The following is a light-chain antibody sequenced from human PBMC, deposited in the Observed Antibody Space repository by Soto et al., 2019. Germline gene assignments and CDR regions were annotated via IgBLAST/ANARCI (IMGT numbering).Light chain of an antibody. Sequence: EIVLTQSACTLSLSPGERATLSCGASQSVSSSYLAWYQQKPGQAPRLLIYGASTRATGFPARFSGSGSGTEFTITISSLQSEDFAAYYCQQYNNWPPLTFGGGTKV. CDR1: QSVSSSY. CDR3: QQYNNWPPLT. J-gene: IGKJ4*01. CDR2: GAS. V-gene: IGKV3-15*01.